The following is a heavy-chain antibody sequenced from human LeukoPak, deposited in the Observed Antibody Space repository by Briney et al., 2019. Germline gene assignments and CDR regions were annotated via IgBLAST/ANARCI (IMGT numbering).Heavy chain of an antibody. V-gene: IGHV4-61*02. Sequence: SETLSLTCSVSGGSISSGNYYWSWIRQPAGKGLEWIGRIYTSESTNYNPSLKSRVTISVDTSKNQFSLKLSSVTAADTAVYYCAREGVNSGIDYWGQGTLVTVSS. D-gene: IGHD5-12*01. CDR1: GGSISSGNYY. CDR3: AREGVNSGIDY. J-gene: IGHJ4*02. CDR2: IYTSEST.